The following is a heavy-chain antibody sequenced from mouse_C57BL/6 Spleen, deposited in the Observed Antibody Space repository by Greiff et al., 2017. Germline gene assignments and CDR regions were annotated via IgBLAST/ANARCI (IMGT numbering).Heavy chain of an antibody. CDR1: GYTFTDYE. D-gene: IGHD4-1*02. Sequence: VQLQQSGAELVRPGASVTLSCKASGYTFTDYEMHWVKQTPVHGLEWIGAIDPETGGTAYNQKFKGKAILTADKSSSTAYMERRSLTSEDSAVYYCTRGSTGTGYYAMDYWGQGTSVTVSS. V-gene: IGHV1-15*01. CDR3: TRGSTGTGYYAMDY. J-gene: IGHJ4*01. CDR2: IDPETGGT.